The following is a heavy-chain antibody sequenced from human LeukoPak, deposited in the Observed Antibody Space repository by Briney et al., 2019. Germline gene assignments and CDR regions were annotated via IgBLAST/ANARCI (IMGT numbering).Heavy chain of an antibody. CDR1: GFTFSSYW. Sequence: GGSLRLSCAASGFTFSSYWMSWVRQAPGKGLEWVANIKQDGSEKYYVDSVKGRFTISRDNAKNSLYLQMNSLRAEDTAVYYCARVPVDRIAAAGTHTWGQGTLVTVSS. CDR2: IKQDGSEK. CDR3: ARVPVDRIAAAGTHT. V-gene: IGHV3-7*03. J-gene: IGHJ5*02. D-gene: IGHD6-13*01.